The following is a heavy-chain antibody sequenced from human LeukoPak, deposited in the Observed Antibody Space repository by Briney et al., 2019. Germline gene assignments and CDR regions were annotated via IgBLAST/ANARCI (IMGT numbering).Heavy chain of an antibody. Sequence: ASVKVSCKASGGTFSSYAISWVRQAPGQGLEWMGGIIPIFGTANYAQKFQGRVTITTDESTSTAYMELSSLRSEDTAVYYCARDSYIAARQAAFDIWGQGTMVTVSS. CDR2: IIPIFGTA. V-gene: IGHV1-69*05. D-gene: IGHD6-6*01. CDR1: GGTFSSYA. J-gene: IGHJ3*02. CDR3: ARDSYIAARQAAFDI.